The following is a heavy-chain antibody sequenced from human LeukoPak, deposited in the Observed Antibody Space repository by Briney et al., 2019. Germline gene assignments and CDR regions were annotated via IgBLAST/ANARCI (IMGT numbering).Heavy chain of an antibody. Sequence: GASVKVSCKASGYTFTSYDINWVRQAPGQGLEWMGWINPNSGGTNSAQKFQGRVTMTRDTSISTAYMELSRLRSDDTAVYYCARSAYSSSSGDWGQGTLVTVSA. D-gene: IGHD4-11*01. J-gene: IGHJ4*02. CDR2: INPNSGGT. V-gene: IGHV1-2*02. CDR1: GYTFTSYD. CDR3: ARSAYSSSSGD.